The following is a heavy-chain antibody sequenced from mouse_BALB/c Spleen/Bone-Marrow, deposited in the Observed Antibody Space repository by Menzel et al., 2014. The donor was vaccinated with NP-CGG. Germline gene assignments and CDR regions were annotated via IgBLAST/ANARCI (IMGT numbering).Heavy chain of an antibody. V-gene: IGHV3-8*02. D-gene: IGHD1-1*01. Sequence: VQLQQSGPSLVKPSQTLSLTCSVTGDSITSGYWNWIRKFPGNKLEYMGYISYSGSTYYNPSLKSRISITRDTSKNXYYLQLNSVTTEDTAPYYCASPLITTVVAPFAYWGQGTLVTVSA. CDR3: ASPLITTVVAPFAY. J-gene: IGHJ3*01. CDR1: GDSITSGY. CDR2: ISYSGST.